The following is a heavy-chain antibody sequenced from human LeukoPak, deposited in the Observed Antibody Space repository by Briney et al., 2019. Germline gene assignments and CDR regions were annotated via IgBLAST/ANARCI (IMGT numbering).Heavy chain of an antibody. CDR3: TRFWGSYRIDY. CDR2: IKSKTDGGTT. CDR1: GFTFSDAW. Sequence: GGSLRLSCAASGFTFSDAWMSWVRQAPGKGLEWVGRIKSKTDGGTTDYAAPVKGRFTISRDDSKNTLYLQMNSLKTEDTAVYYCTRFWGSYRIDYWGQGTLVTVSS. D-gene: IGHD3-16*02. J-gene: IGHJ4*02. V-gene: IGHV3-15*01.